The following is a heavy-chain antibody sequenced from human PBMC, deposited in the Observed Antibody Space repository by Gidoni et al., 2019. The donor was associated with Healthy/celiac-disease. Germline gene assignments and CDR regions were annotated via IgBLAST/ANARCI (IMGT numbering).Heavy chain of an antibody. J-gene: IGHJ4*02. V-gene: IGHV4-34*01. Sequence: QVQLQQWGAGLLKPSETLDRTCAGSGGSVRGDYWSGVRQPPGKGLEWIGEINDSGSTNYNPSLKSRVTISVDTSKNQFSLKLSSVTAADTAVYYCARILSYKAAGQLVPFDYWGQGTLVTVSS. CDR2: INDSGST. D-gene: IGHD6-13*01. CDR1: GGSVRGDY. CDR3: ARILSYKAAGQLVPFDY.